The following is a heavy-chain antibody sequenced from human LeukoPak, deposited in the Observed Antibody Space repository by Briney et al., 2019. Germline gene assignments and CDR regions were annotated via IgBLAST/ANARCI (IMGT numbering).Heavy chain of an antibody. D-gene: IGHD3-10*01. CDR1: GYRFTSYW. V-gene: IGHV5-51*01. Sequence: GESLKISCKGSGYRFTSYWIGWVRQMSGKGLEWMGIIYPGDSDTRYSPSFQGQVTISADKSISTAYLQWSSLKASDTAMYYCAIWFGERYFDYWDQGTLVTVSS. CDR2: IYPGDSDT. J-gene: IGHJ4*02. CDR3: AIWFGERYFDY.